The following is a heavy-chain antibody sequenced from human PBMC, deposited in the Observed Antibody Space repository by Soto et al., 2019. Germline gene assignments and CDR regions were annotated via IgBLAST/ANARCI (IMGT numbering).Heavy chain of an antibody. CDR2: ISYDGSNK. D-gene: IGHD1-26*01. CDR3: TREDLGSYCNDY. V-gene: IGHV3-30*03. CDR1: GFTFSSYG. Sequence: PGGSLRLSCAASGFTFSSYGMHWVRQAPGKGLEWVAVISYDGSNKYYADSVKGRFTISRDNSKNTLYLQMNSLRAEDTAVYYCTREDLGSYCNDYWGHGTLVTVSS. J-gene: IGHJ4*01.